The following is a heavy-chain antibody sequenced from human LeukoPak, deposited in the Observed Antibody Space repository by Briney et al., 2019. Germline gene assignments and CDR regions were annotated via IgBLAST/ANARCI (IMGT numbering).Heavy chain of an antibody. CDR2: ISYDGSDK. J-gene: IGHJ4*02. CDR3: AKDGSGVVAASD. V-gene: IGHV3-30*18. D-gene: IGHD2-15*01. CDR1: GFTFSSHG. Sequence: GGSLRLSCAASGFTFSSHGMHWVRQAPGKGLEWVAVISYDGSDKFYADSVKGRFTISRDNSKNTLYLQMNILRAEDTAVYYCAKDGSGVVAASDWGQGTLVTVSS.